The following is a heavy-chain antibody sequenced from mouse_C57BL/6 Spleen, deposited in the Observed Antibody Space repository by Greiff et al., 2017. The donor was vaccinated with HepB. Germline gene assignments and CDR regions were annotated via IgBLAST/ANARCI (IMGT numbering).Heavy chain of an antibody. V-gene: IGHV1-52*01. CDR3: ARSDYDGSSYPVDY. CDR1: GYTFTSYW. J-gene: IGHJ2*01. CDR2: IDPSDSET. Sequence: QVQLQQPGAELVRPGSSVKLSCKASGYTFTSYWMHWVKQRPIQGLDWIGNIDPSDSETHYNQKFKDKATLTVDKSSSPAYMQLSSLTSEDSAVYYWARSDYDGSSYPVDYWGQGTTLTVSS. D-gene: IGHD1-1*01.